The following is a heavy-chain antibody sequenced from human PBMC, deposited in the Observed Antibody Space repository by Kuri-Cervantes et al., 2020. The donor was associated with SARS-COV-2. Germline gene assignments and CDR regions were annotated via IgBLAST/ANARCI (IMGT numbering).Heavy chain of an antibody. D-gene: IGHD3-10*01. Sequence: SVKVSCKASGYTFTGYYMHWVRQAPGQGLEWMGGIIPIFGTANYAQKFQGRVTITTDESTSTAYMELSSLRSEDTAVYYCARSSEGPYYYYMDVWGKGTTVTVSS. V-gene: IGHV1-69*05. CDR2: IIPIFGTA. CDR1: GYTFTGYY. CDR3: ARSSEGPYYYYMDV. J-gene: IGHJ6*03.